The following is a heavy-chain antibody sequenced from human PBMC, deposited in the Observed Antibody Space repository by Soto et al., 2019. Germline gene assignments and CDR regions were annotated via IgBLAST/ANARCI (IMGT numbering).Heavy chain of an antibody. Sequence: QVQLQESGPGLVKPSRTLSLTCTVSGGSISSGGYYGSWIRQHPGKGLEWIGYIYYSGSTYYNPSLKSRVTISVDTSKNQFSLKLSSVTAADTAVYYCARKRRITMVRGVMKVFDYWGQGTLVTVPS. V-gene: IGHV4-31*03. CDR3: ARKRRITMVRGVMKVFDY. D-gene: IGHD3-10*01. J-gene: IGHJ4*02. CDR1: GGSISSGGYY. CDR2: IYYSGST.